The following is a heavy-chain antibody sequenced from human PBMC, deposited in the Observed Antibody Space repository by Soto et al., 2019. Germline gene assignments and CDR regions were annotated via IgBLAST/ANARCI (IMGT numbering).Heavy chain of an antibody. Sequence: ASVKVSCKASGYTFTSYAMHWVRQAPGQRLEWMGWINAGNGNTKYSQKFQGRVTITRDTSASTAYMELSSLRSEDTAVYYCARDGIVGATTRLVYFDYWGQGTLVTVSS. CDR2: INAGNGNT. CDR1: GYTFTSYA. J-gene: IGHJ4*02. CDR3: ARDGIVGATTRLVYFDY. V-gene: IGHV1-3*01. D-gene: IGHD1-26*01.